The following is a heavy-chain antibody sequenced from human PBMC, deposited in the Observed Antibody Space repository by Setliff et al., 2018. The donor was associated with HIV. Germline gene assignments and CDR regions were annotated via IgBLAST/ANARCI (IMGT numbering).Heavy chain of an antibody. J-gene: IGHJ3*01. CDR3: ARDGWDVDTAMLGL. V-gene: IGHV4-61*02. D-gene: IGHD5-18*01. CDR2: FYNRGNT. CDR1: GGSISSGSYY. Sequence: SETLSLTCTVSGGSISSGSYYWSWIRQPAGKGLEWIGRFYNRGNTYYNPSLKSRVIMAVDTYKNRFSLKLSSVTAADTAVYYCARDGWDVDTAMLGLWGQGTMVTVSS.